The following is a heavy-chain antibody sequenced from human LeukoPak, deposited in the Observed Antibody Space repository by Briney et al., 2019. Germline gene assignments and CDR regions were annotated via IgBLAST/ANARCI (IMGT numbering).Heavy chain of an antibody. CDR3: ASNNYYDSSWAFDI. D-gene: IGHD3-22*01. V-gene: IGHV4-61*01. Sequence: PSETLSLTCTVSGGSVSSGSYYWSWIRQPPGKGLEWIGYIYYSGSTNFNPSLKSRVTISVDTSKNQFSLKLSSVTAADTAVYYCASNNYYDSSWAFDIWGQGTMVTVSS. CDR2: IYYSGST. J-gene: IGHJ3*02. CDR1: GGSVSSGSYY.